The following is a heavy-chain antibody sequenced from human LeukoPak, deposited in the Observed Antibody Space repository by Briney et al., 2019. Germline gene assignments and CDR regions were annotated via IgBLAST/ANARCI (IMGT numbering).Heavy chain of an antibody. Sequence: SETLSLTCAVYGGSFSGYYWSWIRQPPGKGLEWIGEINHSGSTNYNPSLKSRVTISVDTSKNQFSLKLSSVTAADTAVYYCARAHYDFWSAYLDYWGQGTLVTVSS. CDR2: INHSGST. V-gene: IGHV4-34*01. CDR3: ARAHYDFWSAYLDY. D-gene: IGHD3-3*01. CDR1: GGSFSGYY. J-gene: IGHJ4*02.